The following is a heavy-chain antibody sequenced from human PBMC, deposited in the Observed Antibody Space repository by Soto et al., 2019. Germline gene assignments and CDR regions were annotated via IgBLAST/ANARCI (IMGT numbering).Heavy chain of an antibody. CDR3: ARNYIIYFDGSSDYYS. Sequence: LXLSCVASWFTFGIFEVNWVLQAPGNGLEWISYISSGGKTTYYADSVKGRFTISRDNAKNSLYLQMSSLRAEDAAVYYCARNYIIYFDGSSDYYSWGRGTPVHVSS. J-gene: IGHJ5*02. V-gene: IGHV3-48*03. CDR1: WFTFGIFE. CDR2: ISSGGKTT. D-gene: IGHD3-22*01.